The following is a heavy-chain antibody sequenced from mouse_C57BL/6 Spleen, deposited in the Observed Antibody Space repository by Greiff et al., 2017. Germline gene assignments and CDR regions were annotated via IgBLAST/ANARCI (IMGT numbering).Heavy chain of an antibody. J-gene: IGHJ4*01. CDR1: GYAFSSSW. V-gene: IGHV1-82*01. D-gene: IGHD2-3*01. CDR2: IYPGDGDT. Sequence: QVQLQQSGPELVKPGASVKISCTASGYAFSSSWMNWVKQRPGKGLEWIGRIYPGDGDTNYNGQFTGKATLTADKSSSTAYRQLSSLTSEDSSVYCCARALGWLLPTGGDARDYWGQGTSVTVSS. CDR3: ARALGWLLPTGGDARDY.